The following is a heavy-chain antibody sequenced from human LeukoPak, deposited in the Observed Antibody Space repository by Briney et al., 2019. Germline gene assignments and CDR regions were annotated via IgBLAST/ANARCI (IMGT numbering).Heavy chain of an antibody. D-gene: IGHD3-22*01. V-gene: IGHV4-34*01. CDR2: INHSGST. Sequence: SETLSLTCAVYGRSFSGYYWSWIRQPPGKGLEWIGEINHSGSTNYNPSLKSRVTISVDTSKNQFSLKLSSVTAADTAVYYCARGWDYYDSSGCFDYWGQGTLVTVSS. CDR3: ARGWDYYDSSGCFDY. CDR1: GRSFSGYY. J-gene: IGHJ4*02.